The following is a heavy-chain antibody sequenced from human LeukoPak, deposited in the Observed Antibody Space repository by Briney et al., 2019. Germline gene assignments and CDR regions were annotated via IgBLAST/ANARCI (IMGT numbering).Heavy chain of an antibody. V-gene: IGHV4-59*01. CDR2: IYYSGST. D-gene: IGHD3-22*01. J-gene: IGHJ6*03. Sequence: SETLSLTCTVSGGSISSYYWSWIRQPPGKGLEWIGYIYYSGSTNYNPSLKSRVTISVDTSKNQFSLKLSSVTAADTAVYYCARDYVVTDGSGYPSYYYYYYMDVWGKGTTVTVSS. CDR1: GGSISSYY. CDR3: ARDYVVTDGSGYPSYYYYYYMDV.